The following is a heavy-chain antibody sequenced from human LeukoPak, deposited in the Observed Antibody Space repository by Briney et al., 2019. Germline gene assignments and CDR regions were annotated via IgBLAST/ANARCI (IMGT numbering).Heavy chain of an antibody. J-gene: IGHJ4*02. Sequence: GASLKISCEGSGYSFTSYWIGWVRRMPGKGLEWMGIIYPGDSDTRYSPSFQGQVTISADKSISTAYLQWSSLKASDTAVYYCARLPHYDFWSGYYLDYWGQGTLVTVSS. CDR3: ARLPHYDFWSGYYLDY. CDR1: GYSFTSYW. D-gene: IGHD3-3*01. V-gene: IGHV5-51*01. CDR2: IYPGDSDT.